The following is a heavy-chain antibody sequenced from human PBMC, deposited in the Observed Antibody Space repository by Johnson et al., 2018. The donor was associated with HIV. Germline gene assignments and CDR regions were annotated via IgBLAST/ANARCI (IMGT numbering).Heavy chain of an antibody. D-gene: IGHD1-7*01. V-gene: IGHV3-66*01. J-gene: IGHJ3*02. CDR1: GITVSTNY. CDR3: AKAQRNYRGASDI. Sequence: EKLVESGGGLVQPGGSLRLSCAASGITVSTNYMSWVRQAPGKGLEWVAVIFTVGDVYYSDSVKGRFTISRANAKHSLYLQMNSLRAEDTAVYYCAKAQRNYRGASDIWGQGTRVTVSS. CDR2: IFTVGDV.